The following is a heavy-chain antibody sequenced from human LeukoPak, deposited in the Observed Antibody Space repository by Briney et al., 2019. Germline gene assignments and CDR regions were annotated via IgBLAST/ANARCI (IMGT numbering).Heavy chain of an antibody. D-gene: IGHD4-17*01. CDR2: IYYSGST. V-gene: IGHV4-59*08. J-gene: IGHJ4*02. Sequence: SETLSLTCTVSGGSISSYYWSWIRQPPGKGLEWIGDIYYSGSTNYNPSLKSRVTISVDTSKNQFSLKLSSVTAADTAVYYCARGVGGDYGGDYWGQGTLVTVSS. CDR1: GGSISSYY. CDR3: ARGVGGDYGGDY.